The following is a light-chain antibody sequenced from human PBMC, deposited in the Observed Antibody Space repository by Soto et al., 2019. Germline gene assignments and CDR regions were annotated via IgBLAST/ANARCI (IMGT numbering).Light chain of an antibody. CDR1: NSNIGSNT. CDR3: AAWDDSLNSLYV. CDR2: SNN. J-gene: IGLJ1*01. V-gene: IGLV1-44*01. Sequence: QSVLTQPPSASGTPGQRVTISCSGSNSNIGSNTVNWYQQLPGTAPKLLIHSNNQRPSGVPDRFSGSESGTSASLAISGLQSEDEADYYCAAWDDSLNSLYVFGTGTKLTVL.